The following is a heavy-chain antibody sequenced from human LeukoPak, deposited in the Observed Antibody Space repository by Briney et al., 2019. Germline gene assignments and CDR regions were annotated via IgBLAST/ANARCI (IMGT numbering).Heavy chain of an antibody. CDR3: ARESVITIFGVVIFRPLFDY. Sequence: SVKVSCKASGGTFSSYAISWVRQPPGQGLEWMGGIIPIFGTANYAQKFQGRVTITTDESTSTAYMELSSLRSEDTAVYYCARESVITIFGVVIFRPLFDYWGQGTLVTVSS. J-gene: IGHJ4*02. D-gene: IGHD3-3*01. V-gene: IGHV1-69*05. CDR2: IIPIFGTA. CDR1: GGTFSSYA.